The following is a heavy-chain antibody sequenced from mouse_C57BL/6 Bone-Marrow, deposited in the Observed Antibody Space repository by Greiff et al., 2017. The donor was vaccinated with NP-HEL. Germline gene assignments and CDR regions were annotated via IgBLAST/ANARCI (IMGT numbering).Heavy chain of an antibody. J-gene: IGHJ2*01. D-gene: IGHD1-1*01. Sequence: QVQLKQSGAELVRPGASVKLSCKASGYTFTDYYINWVKQRPGQGLEWIARIYPGSGNTYYNEKFKGKATLTAEKSSSTAYMQLSSLTSEDSAVYFCARDFYYGSSYYFDYWGQGTTLTVSS. CDR3: ARDFYYGSSYYFDY. CDR1: GYTFTDYY. V-gene: IGHV1-76*01. CDR2: IYPGSGNT.